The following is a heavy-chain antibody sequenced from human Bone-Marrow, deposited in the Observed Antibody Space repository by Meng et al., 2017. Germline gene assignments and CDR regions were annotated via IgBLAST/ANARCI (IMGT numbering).Heavy chain of an antibody. V-gene: IGHV3-7*01. CDR3: AKDDTGYSSSRYGYYCYGMDV. J-gene: IGHJ6*02. CDR2: IKQDGSEK. CDR1: GFTFSSYW. Sequence: GESLKISCAVSGFTFSSYWMSWVRQAPGKGLEWVATIKQDGSEKSYVDSVKGRFTISRDNAKNSLYLQMNSLRAEDTAVYYCAKDDTGYSSSRYGYYCYGMDVWGQGTTVTVSS. D-gene: IGHD6-13*01.